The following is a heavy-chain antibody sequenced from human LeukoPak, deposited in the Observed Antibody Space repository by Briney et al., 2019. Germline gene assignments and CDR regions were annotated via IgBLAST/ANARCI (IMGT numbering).Heavy chain of an antibody. V-gene: IGHV3-23*01. CDR3: AKRSCGGGSCNFDY. Sequence: GGSLRLSCAASGFTFSSYSMNWVRQAPGKGLEWVSAISDSGGATNCADSVKGRFTISRDNSKNTLYLQMNSLRAEDTAVYYCAKRSCGGGSCNFDYWGQGTLVTVSS. CDR1: GFTFSSYS. J-gene: IGHJ4*02. D-gene: IGHD2-15*01. CDR2: ISDSGGAT.